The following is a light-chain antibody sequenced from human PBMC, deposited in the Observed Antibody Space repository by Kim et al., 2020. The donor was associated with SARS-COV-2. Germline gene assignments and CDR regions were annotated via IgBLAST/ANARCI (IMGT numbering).Light chain of an antibody. J-gene: IGLJ2*01. CDR1: RTKKGNGF. CDR2: DND. V-gene: IGLV1-51*01. CDR3: GTWDNSLSAVV. Sequence: GQKVTNSCSGRRTKKGNGFVSWFQQLPGTAPKLLIYDNDKRPSGIPDRFSGSKSATSAALGITGLQTGDEADYYCGTWDNSLSAVVFGGGTKVTVL.